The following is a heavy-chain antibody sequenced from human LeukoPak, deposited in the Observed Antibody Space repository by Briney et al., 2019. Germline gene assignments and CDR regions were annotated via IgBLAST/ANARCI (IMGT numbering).Heavy chain of an antibody. D-gene: IGHD5-18*01. CDR3: ARDLTDSYGSTTYYYYGMDV. J-gene: IGHJ6*02. V-gene: IGHV3-30-3*01. CDR2: ISYDGSNK. Sequence: GGSLRLSCAASGFTFSSYAMHWVRQAPGKGLEWVAVISYDGSNKYYADSVKGRFTISRDNSKNTLYLQMNSLRAEDTAVYYCARDLTDSYGSTTYYYYGMDVWGQWTTVTVSS. CDR1: GFTFSSYA.